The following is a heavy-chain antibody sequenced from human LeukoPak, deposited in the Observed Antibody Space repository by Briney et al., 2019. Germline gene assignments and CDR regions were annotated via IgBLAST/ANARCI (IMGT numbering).Heavy chain of an antibody. CDR1: GGSISSGSYY. V-gene: IGHV4-61*02. CDR2: IYTSGST. CDR3: ARDEEEYSSSSGGVGWFDP. J-gene: IGHJ5*02. D-gene: IGHD6-6*01. Sequence: SETLSLTRTVSGGSISSGSYYWSWIRQPAGKGLEWIGRIYTSGSTNYNPSLKSRVTISVDTSKNQFSLKLSSVTAADTAVYYCARDEEEYSSSSGGVGWFDPWGQGTLVTVSS.